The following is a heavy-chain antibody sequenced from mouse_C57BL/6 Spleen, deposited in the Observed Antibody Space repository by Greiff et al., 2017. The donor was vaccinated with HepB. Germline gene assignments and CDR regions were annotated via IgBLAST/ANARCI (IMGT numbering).Heavy chain of an antibody. CDR1: GFSLTSYG. Sequence: VQLQQSGPGLVQPSQSLSITCTVSGFSLTSYGVHWVRQSPGKGLEWLGVIWRGGSTDYNAAFMSRLSITKDNSKSQVFFKMNSLQADDTAIYYCAKKSNYRYYYAMDYWGQGTSVTVSS. CDR2: IWRGGST. CDR3: AKKSNYRYYYAMDY. J-gene: IGHJ4*01. V-gene: IGHV2-5*01. D-gene: IGHD2-5*01.